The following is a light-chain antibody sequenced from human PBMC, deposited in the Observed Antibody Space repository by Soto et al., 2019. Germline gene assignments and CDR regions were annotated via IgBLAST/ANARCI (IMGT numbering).Light chain of an antibody. CDR3: QQYGSSRSIT. CDR1: QSVRSSH. V-gene: IGKV3-20*01. Sequence: EIVLTQSPGTLSSSPGERATLSCRASQSVRSSHLAWYQQKPGQAPRPLIYGASIRAAGIPDRFSGSGSETDFTLIINRLEPEDFAVYYCQQYGSSRSITFGQGTRLEIK. CDR2: GAS. J-gene: IGKJ5*01.